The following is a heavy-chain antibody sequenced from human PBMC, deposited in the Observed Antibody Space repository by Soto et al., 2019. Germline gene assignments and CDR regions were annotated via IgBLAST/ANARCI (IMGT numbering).Heavy chain of an antibody. CDR1: GFTFSSYG. Sequence: GGSLRLSCAASGFTFSSYGMHWVRQAPGKGLEWVAVISYDGSNKYYADSVKGRFTISRDNSKNTLYLQMNSMRAEDTAVYYCAKDLAHWYSSSFLKKRSYYGMDVWGQGTTVTVSS. CDR2: ISYDGSNK. CDR3: AKDLAHWYSSSFLKKRSYYGMDV. V-gene: IGHV3-30*18. D-gene: IGHD6-6*01. J-gene: IGHJ6*02.